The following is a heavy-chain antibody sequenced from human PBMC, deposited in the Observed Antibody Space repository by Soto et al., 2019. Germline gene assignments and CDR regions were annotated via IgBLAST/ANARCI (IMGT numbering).Heavy chain of an antibody. V-gene: IGHV4-30-2*01. D-gene: IGHD1-1*01. CDR2: IYHSGST. CDR1: GGSISSSSYY. J-gene: IGHJ5*02. Sequence: SETLSLTCTVSGGSISSSSYYWGWIRQPPGKGLEWIGYIYHSGSTLYNPSLKSRVTISIDKSKNQFSLKLSSVTAADTAVYYCARDQLEGNWFDPWGQGTLVTVSS. CDR3: ARDQLEGNWFDP.